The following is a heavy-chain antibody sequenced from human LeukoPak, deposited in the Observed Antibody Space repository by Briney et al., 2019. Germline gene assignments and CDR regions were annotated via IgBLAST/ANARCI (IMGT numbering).Heavy chain of an antibody. CDR2: ISSSGRTI. CDR1: GFIFSSDS. CDR3: ARDLYGDYVVDY. D-gene: IGHD4-17*01. J-gene: IGHJ4*02. Sequence: GGSLRLSCAASGFIFSSDSXXXXXXXXXXXXXXVSYISSSGRTIYYADSVRGRFTISRDNAKNSLYLQMNSLRAEDTAVYYCARDLYGDYVVDYWGQGTLVTASS. V-gene: IGHV3-48*01.